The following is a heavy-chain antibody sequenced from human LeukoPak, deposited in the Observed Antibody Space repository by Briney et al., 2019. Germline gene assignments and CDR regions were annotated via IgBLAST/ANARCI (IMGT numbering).Heavy chain of an antibody. CDR1: GGSFTTYY. D-gene: IGHD1-1*01. CDR3: VRTKYNDSPVLSN. V-gene: IGHV4-34*01. J-gene: IGHJ4*02. Sequence: SETLSLTCAVYGGSFTTYYGTWIRQPPGKGLEWIGEINLRGTTNYNPSLKSRVTISLDTSKNQFSLKLTSVTAADTAVYYCVRTKYNDSPVLSNWGQGSLVTVSS. CDR2: INLRGTT.